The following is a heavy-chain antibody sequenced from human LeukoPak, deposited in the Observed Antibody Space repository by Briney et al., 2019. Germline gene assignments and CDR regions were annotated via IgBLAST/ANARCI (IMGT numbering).Heavy chain of an antibody. V-gene: IGHV5-51*01. J-gene: IGHJ4*02. Sequence: GESLKISCKGSGYKFTSYWIGWVRQMPGKGLEWMGIIYPGDSDTRYSPSFQGQVTTSADKSISTAYLQWSSLKASDSAMFYCAVAPLRQPWVDFWGQGTLVTVSS. CDR2: IYPGDSDT. CDR1: GYKFTSYW. CDR3: AVAPLRQPWVDF. D-gene: IGHD1-1*01.